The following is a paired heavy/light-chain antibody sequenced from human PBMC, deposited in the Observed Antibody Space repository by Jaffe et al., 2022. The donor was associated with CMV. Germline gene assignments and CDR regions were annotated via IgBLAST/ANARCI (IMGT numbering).Heavy chain of an antibody. J-gene: IGHJ5*02. CDR1: GFTFSRYA. CDR2: IGGGGDYA. V-gene: IGHV3-23*01. D-gene: IGHD1-20*01. CDR3: AKGSNWNPVYNWLDP. Sequence: EVQLLESGGDVVQSGGSLRLSCAASGFTFSRYAMTWVRQAPGRGLEWVSAIGGGGDYASYAESVKGRFVISRDNSKNTLYLDMNNLRGEDTAVYFCAKGSNWNPVYNWLDPWGQGTLVTVSS.
Light chain of an antibody. J-gene: IGKJ2*01. V-gene: IGKV1-39*01. Sequence: DVQMSQSPSSLSASVGDRVTITCRASQSPSSFLNWYQQKPGKAPKLLIYATISLQSGVPSRFSGSGSGTEFTLTISSLQPEDFATYYCQQSYSAPYTFGQGTRLEIK. CDR1: QSPSSF. CDR2: ATI. CDR3: QQSYSAPYT.